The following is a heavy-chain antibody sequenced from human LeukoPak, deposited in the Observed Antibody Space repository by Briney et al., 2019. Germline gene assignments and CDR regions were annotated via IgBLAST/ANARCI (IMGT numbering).Heavy chain of an antibody. J-gene: IGHJ4*02. D-gene: IGHD5-12*01. CDR3: AKDRSGYDYYGQYYFDY. V-gene: IGHV3-23*01. Sequence: GSLRVSCAASGVTFSRSVISWVRQAPGRGLEWMSGISGSGGTTYYADSVKGRFTISRDNSKNTLYLQMNSLRAEDTALYYCAKDRSGYDYYGQYYFDYWGQGTLVTVSS. CDR2: ISGSGGTT. CDR1: GVTFSRSV.